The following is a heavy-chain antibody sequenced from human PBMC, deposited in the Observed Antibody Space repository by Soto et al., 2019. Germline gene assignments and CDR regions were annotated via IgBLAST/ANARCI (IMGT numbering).Heavy chain of an antibody. CDR3: ARRKSIAARKYYYYYMDV. D-gene: IGHD6-6*01. J-gene: IGHJ6*03. V-gene: IGHV4-34*01. CDR2: INHSGST. Sequence: PSETLYLTCAVYGGSFSGYYWSWIRQPPGKGLEWIGEINHSGSTNYNPSLKSRVTISVDTSKNQFSLKLSSVTAADTAVYYCARRKSIAARKYYYYYMDVWGKGTTVTVSS. CDR1: GGSFSGYY.